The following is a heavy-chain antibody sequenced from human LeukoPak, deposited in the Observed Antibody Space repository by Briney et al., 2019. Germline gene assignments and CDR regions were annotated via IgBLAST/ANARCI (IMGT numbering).Heavy chain of an antibody. V-gene: IGHV3-23*01. D-gene: IGHD3-10*01. CDR3: AKRGVMIRVILVGFHKAAYYFES. CDR2: ISDSGGST. J-gene: IGHJ4*02. Sequence: GGSLRLSCAVSGITLSNYGMSWVRQAPGKGLEWVAGISDSGGSTNYADSVKGRFTISRDNPKNTLYLQMNSLRAEDTAVYFCAKRGVMIRVILVGFHKAAYYFESWGQGALVTVSS. CDR1: GITLSNYG.